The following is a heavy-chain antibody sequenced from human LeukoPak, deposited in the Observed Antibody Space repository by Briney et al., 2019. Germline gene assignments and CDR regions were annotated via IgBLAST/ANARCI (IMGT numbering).Heavy chain of an antibody. CDR3: ARVWEYYDSCGLGPNDAFDI. J-gene: IGHJ3*02. Sequence: KPSETLSLTCSVSGGSISSSSYYWGWIRQPPGKGLEWIGSIYYSGNTYYNPSLNSRVTISIDTSKNQFSLKLSSVTAAVTAVYYCARVWEYYDSCGLGPNDAFDIWGQGTMVTVSS. CDR2: IYYSGNT. CDR1: GGSISSSSYY. V-gene: IGHV4-39*07. D-gene: IGHD3-22*01.